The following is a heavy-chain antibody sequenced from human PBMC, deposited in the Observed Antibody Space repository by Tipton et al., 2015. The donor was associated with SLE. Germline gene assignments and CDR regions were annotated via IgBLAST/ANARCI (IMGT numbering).Heavy chain of an antibody. CDR1: GGSFSGYY. V-gene: IGHV4-34*01. Sequence: TLSLTCAVYGGSFSGYYWSWIRQPPGKGLEWIGEINHSGSTNYNPSLKSRVTISVDTSKNQFSLKLSSVTAADTAVYYCARSSRIAARRHYFDYWGQGTLVTVSS. CDR2: INHSGST. J-gene: IGHJ4*02. D-gene: IGHD6-6*01. CDR3: ARSSRIAARRHYFDY.